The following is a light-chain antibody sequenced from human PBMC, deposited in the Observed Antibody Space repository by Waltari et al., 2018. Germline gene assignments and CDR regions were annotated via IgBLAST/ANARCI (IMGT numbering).Light chain of an antibody. CDR1: SGHTSNV. CDR3: QTGGDGTWE. J-gene: IGLJ3*02. Sequence: QLVLTQSPSASVSLGASVKLTCTLSSGHTSNVIAWLQQQPGKGPRFLMKVNSDGSHSKGGEIPDRVSGSSSGAERYRSVTRLQSEDTGDNYWQTGGDGTWEFGGGTKVTVL. V-gene: IGLV4-69*01. CDR2: VNSDGSH.